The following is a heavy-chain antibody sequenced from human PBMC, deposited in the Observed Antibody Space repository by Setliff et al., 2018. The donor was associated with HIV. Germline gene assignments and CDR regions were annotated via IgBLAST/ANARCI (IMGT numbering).Heavy chain of an antibody. Sequence: AASVKVSCKASGGTFSSYTISWVRQAPGQGLEWMGGIIPIFGTTNYAQKFQGRVTITADESTSTAYMELSSLRSEDTAVYYCAMSMTTYPVSRAFDIWGQGTMVTVSS. CDR2: IIPIFGTT. V-gene: IGHV1-69*13. CDR3: AMSMTTYPVSRAFDI. CDR1: GGTFSSYT. J-gene: IGHJ3*02. D-gene: IGHD4-4*01.